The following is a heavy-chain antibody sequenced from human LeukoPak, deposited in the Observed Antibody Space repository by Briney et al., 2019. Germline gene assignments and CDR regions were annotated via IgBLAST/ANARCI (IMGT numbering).Heavy chain of an antibody. CDR2: TFYRSKWYN. CDR3: ARDFGSITPFEY. CDR1: GDSVSSNSAA. J-gene: IGHJ4*02. Sequence: SQTLSLTCAISGDSVSSNSAAWNWIRQSPSRGLEWLGRTFYRSKWYNDYAVSVSSRITINPDTAKNQFSLQLNSVTPEDTAVYYCARDFGSITPFEYWGQGTLVTVSS. D-gene: IGHD4-23*01. V-gene: IGHV6-1*01.